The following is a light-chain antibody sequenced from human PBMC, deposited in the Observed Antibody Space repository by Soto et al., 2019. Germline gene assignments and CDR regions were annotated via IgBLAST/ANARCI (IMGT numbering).Light chain of an antibody. CDR1: SSDVGTYNY. CDR3: CSYTSGRTLV. J-gene: IGLJ1*01. V-gene: IGLV2-14*01. CDR2: EVS. Sequence: QSALTQPASVSGSPGQSITISCTGISSDVGTYNYVSWYQQHPGKAPKLMIYEVSYRPSGVSNRFSGSKSGNTASLTISGLQAEDEADYYCCSYTSGRTLVFATRTKLTVL.